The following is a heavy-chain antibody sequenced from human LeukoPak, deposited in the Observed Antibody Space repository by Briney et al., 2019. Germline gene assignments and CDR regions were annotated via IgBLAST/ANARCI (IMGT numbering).Heavy chain of an antibody. CDR2: MNPNSGNT. V-gene: IGHV1-8*01. Sequence: ASVKVSCKASGYTFTSYDINWVRQATGQGLEWMGWMNPNSGNTGYAQKFQGRVAMTRNTSISTAYMELSSLRSEDTAVYYCARGRVIVSSWYGDKTYNWFDPWGXXXXXTVXS. J-gene: IGHJ5*02. D-gene: IGHD6-13*01. CDR1: GYTFTSYD. CDR3: ARGRVIVSSWYGDKTYNWFDP.